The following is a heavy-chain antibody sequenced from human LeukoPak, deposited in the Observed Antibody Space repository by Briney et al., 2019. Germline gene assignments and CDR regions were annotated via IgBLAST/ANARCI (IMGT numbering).Heavy chain of an antibody. Sequence: GGSLRLSCAASGFTFSNYWMHWVRQAPGKGLEWVANIKGDESEKYYVDSVKGRFSISRDNAKNSLYLQMNSLRAEDTAVYYCARGLYIGSYLTSGYFDNWGQGTPVTVSS. CDR1: GFTFSNYW. CDR2: IKGDESEK. J-gene: IGHJ4*02. V-gene: IGHV3-7*03. CDR3: ARGLYIGSYLTSGYFDN. D-gene: IGHD3-10*01.